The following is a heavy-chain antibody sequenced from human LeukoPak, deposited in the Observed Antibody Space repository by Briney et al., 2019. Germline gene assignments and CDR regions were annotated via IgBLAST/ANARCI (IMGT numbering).Heavy chain of an antibody. CDR3: ARTSGDGYSWFDP. D-gene: IGHD5-24*01. J-gene: IGHJ5*02. CDR1: GYSFTSYG. V-gene: IGHV1-18*01. CDR2: ISTDNGNT. Sequence: ASVKVSCRASGYSFTSYGISWARQAPGRGLEWMGWISTDNGNTNYVQNLQGRVSMTRDTFTSTVYMELRSLRSDDTAVYYCARTSGDGYSWFDPWGQGTLVTVSS.